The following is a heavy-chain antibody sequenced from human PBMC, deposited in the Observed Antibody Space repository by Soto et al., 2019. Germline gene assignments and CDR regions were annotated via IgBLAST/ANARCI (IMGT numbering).Heavy chain of an antibody. CDR2: IRCSGGSA. CDR1: GCPFSNCA. J-gene: IGHJ6*03. Sequence: EGSRRRSWAGAGCPFSNCARRWGRQAPGTGLAWVSIIRCSGGSAYYVDSVKGRFTISRDNSKNTVYLQMNSLRADATAVYYCAEVRISSYYMDVWGQGTTVTVSS. V-gene: IGHV3-23*01. CDR3: AEVRISSYYMDV. D-gene: IGHD3-10*01.